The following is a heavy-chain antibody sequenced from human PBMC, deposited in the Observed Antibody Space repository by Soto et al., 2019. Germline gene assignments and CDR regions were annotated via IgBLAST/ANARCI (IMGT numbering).Heavy chain of an antibody. J-gene: IGHJ4*02. CDR3: ARDSKSGGYDSPGYFDY. Sequence: PGGSLRLSCAASGFTFSSYSMNWVRQAPGKGLEWVSSISSSSSYIYYADSVKGRFTISRDNAKNSLYLQMNSLRAEDTAVYYCARDSKSGGYDSPGYFDYWGQGTLVTVSS. CDR2: ISSSSSYI. CDR1: GFTFSSYS. D-gene: IGHD5-12*01. V-gene: IGHV3-21*01.